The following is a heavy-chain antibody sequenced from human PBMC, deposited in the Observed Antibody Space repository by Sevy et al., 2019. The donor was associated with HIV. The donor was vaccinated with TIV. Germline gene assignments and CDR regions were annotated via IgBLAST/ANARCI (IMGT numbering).Heavy chain of an antibody. D-gene: IGHD2-8*01. CDR2: ISTESTYI. CDR3: ARINCTNGVCFQGYYYYAMDV. J-gene: IGHJ6*02. CDR1: GFTFRSYS. Sequence: GGSLRLSCAASGFTFRSYSMKWVRQAPGKGLEWISSISTESTYIYYTDSLKGRFTISRDNAKNSLFLQMNSLRAEDTAVYYCARINCTNGVCFQGYYYYAMDVWGQGTTVTVSS. V-gene: IGHV3-21*01.